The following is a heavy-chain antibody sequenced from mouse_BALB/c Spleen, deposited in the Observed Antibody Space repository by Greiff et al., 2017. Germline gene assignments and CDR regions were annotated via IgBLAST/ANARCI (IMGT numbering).Heavy chain of an antibody. CDR1: GDSITSGY. CDR3: ARYRATADWYFDV. Sequence: EVMLVESGPSLVKPSQTLSLTCSVTGDSITSGYWNWIRKFPGNKLEYMGYISYSGSTYYNPSLKSRISITRDTSKNQYYLQLNSVTTEDTATYYCARYRATADWYFDVWGAGTTVTVSS. J-gene: IGHJ1*01. CDR2: ISYSGST. V-gene: IGHV3-8*02. D-gene: IGHD3-3*01.